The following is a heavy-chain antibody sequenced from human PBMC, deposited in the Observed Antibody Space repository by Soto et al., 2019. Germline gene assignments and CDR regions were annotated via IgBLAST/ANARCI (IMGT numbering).Heavy chain of an antibody. D-gene: IGHD1-26*01. J-gene: IGHJ4*02. CDR1: GFTFDDYA. Sequence: EVQLVESGGGLVQPGRSLRLSCAASGFTFDDYAMHWVRQAPGKGLEWVSGISWNSGSIGYADSVKGRFTISRDNAKNSLYLQMNSLRAEDTALYYCAKDTSYKGSYYFDYWGQGTLVTVSS. CDR2: ISWNSGSI. V-gene: IGHV3-9*01. CDR3: AKDTSYKGSYYFDY.